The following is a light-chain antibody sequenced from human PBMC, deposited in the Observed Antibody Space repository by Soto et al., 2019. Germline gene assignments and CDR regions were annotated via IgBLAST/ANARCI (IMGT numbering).Light chain of an antibody. V-gene: IGKV3-15*01. CDR3: QKYNNWPRT. J-gene: IGKJ1*01. Sequence: EIVMTQSPATLSVSPGERATLSCRASQSVGTSIAWYQQRPGQAPRFLIYGASTRTTGIPARISGGGSGTEFTLTISSLQSEDFAVYYCQKYNNWPRTFGQGTKVEIK. CDR1: QSVGTS. CDR2: GAS.